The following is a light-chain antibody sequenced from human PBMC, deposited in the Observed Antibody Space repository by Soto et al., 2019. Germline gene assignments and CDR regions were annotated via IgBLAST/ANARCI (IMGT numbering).Light chain of an antibody. CDR2: KAS. J-gene: IGKJ1*01. Sequence: DIQMTQSPSTLSGAVGDRVTITCRASQSISSWLAWYQQKPGKAPKLLIYKASNLESGVPSRFSGRGSGTEFTLTISSLQPDDSATYYCQQYNRASWTFGHGTKVEIK. CDR3: QQYNRASWT. V-gene: IGKV1-5*03. CDR1: QSISSW.